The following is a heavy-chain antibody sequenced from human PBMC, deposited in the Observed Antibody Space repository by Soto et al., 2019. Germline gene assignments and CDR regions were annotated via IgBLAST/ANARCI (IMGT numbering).Heavy chain of an antibody. J-gene: IGHJ4*02. D-gene: IGHD6-13*01. CDR3: VRLVGNSWLDY. CDR2: TYYRSKWYY. CDR1: WYSVSTGSAT. Sequence: SQALSLTCDISWYSVSTGSATCNWIRQSPSRGLEWLGRTYYRSKWYYDYAVSVRSRISINPDTSKNQFSLQLNSVTPEDTAVYYCVRLVGNSWLDYWGPGTLVPSPQ. V-gene: IGHV6-1*01.